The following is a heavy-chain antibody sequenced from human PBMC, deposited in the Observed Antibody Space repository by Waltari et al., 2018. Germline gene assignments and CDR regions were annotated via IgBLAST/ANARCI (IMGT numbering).Heavy chain of an antibody. CDR2: IYWNGDE. V-gene: IGHV2-5*01. CDR3: AHEFGAFDI. Sequence: QITLQESGPTLVKLTQTLTLTCTFSGFSLRTNGVGVGWIRQPPGKAPEWLALIYWNGDERYNPSLRSRLTITKDTSKNQVVLTMTNMDPVDTATYYCAHEFGAFDIWGQGTMVTVSS. J-gene: IGHJ3*02. CDR1: GFSLRTNGVG. D-gene: IGHD3-16*01.